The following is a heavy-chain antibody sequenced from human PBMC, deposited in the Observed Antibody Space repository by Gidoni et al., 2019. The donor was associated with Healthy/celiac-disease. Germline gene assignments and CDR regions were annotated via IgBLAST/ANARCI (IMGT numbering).Heavy chain of an antibody. CDR2: ISSSSSYI. Sequence: EVQLVESGGGLVKPGGSLRLSCAASGFTFSSSSISSSSSYIYYADSVKGRFTISRDNAKNSLYLQMNSLRAEDTAVYYCARDGAGLLIPGASPRYYYYGMDVWGQGTTVTVSS. CDR3: ARDGAGLLIPGASPRYYYYGMDV. CDR1: GFTFSSS. V-gene: IGHV3-21*01. J-gene: IGHJ6*02. D-gene: IGHD3-22*01.